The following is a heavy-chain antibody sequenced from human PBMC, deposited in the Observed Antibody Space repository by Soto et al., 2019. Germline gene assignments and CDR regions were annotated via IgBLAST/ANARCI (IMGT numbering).Heavy chain of an antibody. D-gene: IGHD2-15*01. J-gene: IGHJ4*02. CDR1: GFTFSSYS. V-gene: IGHV3-48*02. Sequence: GGSLRLSCAASGFTFSSYSMNWVRQAPGKGLEWVSYISSSSSTIYYADSVKGRFTISRDNAKNSLYLQMNSLRDEDTAVYYCARDVCSGGSCYSVFRFSFDYWGQGTLVTVSS. CDR2: ISSSSSTI. CDR3: ARDVCSGGSCYSVFRFSFDY.